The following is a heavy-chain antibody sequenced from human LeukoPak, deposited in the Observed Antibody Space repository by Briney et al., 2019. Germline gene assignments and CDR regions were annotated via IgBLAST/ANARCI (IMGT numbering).Heavy chain of an antibody. CDR3: ARERSYLFDY. D-gene: IGHD1-26*01. V-gene: IGHV3-23*01. Sequence: PGGSLRLSCAASGFTFTNYAMSWVRQAPGKGLEWVSAISDRGDRQYYADSVKGRFTISRDNSMNTLYLQMNSLRAEDTAVYYCARERSYLFDYWGQGTLVTVSS. CDR2: ISDRGDRQ. J-gene: IGHJ4*02. CDR1: GFTFTNYA.